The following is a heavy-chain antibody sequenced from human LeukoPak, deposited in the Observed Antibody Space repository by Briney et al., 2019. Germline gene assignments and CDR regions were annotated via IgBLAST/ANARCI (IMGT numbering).Heavy chain of an antibody. CDR3: ANYRSGGGGYYSGLEH. CDR2: TSGSGDIR. D-gene: IGHD2-15*01. CDR1: GFTFGNYA. J-gene: IGHJ1*01. Sequence: GGSLRLSCAVSGFTFGNYAMTWVRQAPGKGLEWVSRTSGSGDIRLYADSVKGRFTISRTNSENRLYLQMNSLRADDSGVYYCANYRSGGGGYYSGLEHWGQGTQVTVSS. V-gene: IGHV3-23*01.